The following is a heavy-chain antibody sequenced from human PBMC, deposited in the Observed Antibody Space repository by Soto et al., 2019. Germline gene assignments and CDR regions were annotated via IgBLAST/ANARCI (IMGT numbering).Heavy chain of an antibody. V-gene: IGHV3-21*01. Sequence: GSLGLSCVGSGFTFSTYSIHWVRQAPGKGLEWVSSISSRSDIYYANSVKGRFTISRDNAKNSVSLQMNSLRAEDTAVYYCAREYTAWPLAYGLDVWGQGTTVTVSS. CDR1: GFTFSTYS. D-gene: IGHD2-2*02. CDR3: AREYTAWPLAYGLDV. J-gene: IGHJ6*02. CDR2: ISSRSDI.